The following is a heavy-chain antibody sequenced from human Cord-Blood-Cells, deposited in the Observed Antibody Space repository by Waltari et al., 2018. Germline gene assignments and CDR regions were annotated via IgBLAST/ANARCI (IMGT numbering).Heavy chain of an antibody. Sequence: QVQLQQWGAGLLKPSETLSLTCAVYGGSFSGYYWSWIRQPPGKGLEWIGEINHSGRTNYNPSLKSRVTISVDTSKNQFSLKLSSVTAADTAVYYCARRTPGIAAAGYFDYWGQGTLVTVSS. D-gene: IGHD6-13*01. CDR1: GGSFSGYY. CDR3: ARRTPGIAAAGYFDY. V-gene: IGHV4-34*01. CDR2: INHSGRT. J-gene: IGHJ4*02.